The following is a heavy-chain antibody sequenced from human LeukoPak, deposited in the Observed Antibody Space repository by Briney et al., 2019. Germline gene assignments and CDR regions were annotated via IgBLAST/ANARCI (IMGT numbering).Heavy chain of an antibody. CDR2: IYTSGST. CDR3: ARSIKGP. CDR1: GDSISSGSDY. J-gene: IGHJ5*02. V-gene: IGHV4-61*02. Sequence: SETLSLTCTVSGDSISSGSDYWSWIRQPAGKGLEWIGRIYTSGSTSYNPSLKSRVTISLDTSKNQFSLKLSSVTAADTAVYYCARSIKGPWGQGTLVTVSS.